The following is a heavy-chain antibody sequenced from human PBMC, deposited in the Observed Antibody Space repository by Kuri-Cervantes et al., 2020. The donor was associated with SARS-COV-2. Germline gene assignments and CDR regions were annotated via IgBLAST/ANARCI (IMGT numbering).Heavy chain of an antibody. V-gene: IGHV3-11*01. Sequence: GESLKISCAASGFTVSSNYMSWVRQAPGKGLEWVSYISSSGSTTYYADSVKGRFTISRDNSKNTLYLQMNSLRAEATAVYYCARGWSEPYYYYGMDVWGQGTTVTVSS. J-gene: IGHJ6*02. CDR3: ARGWSEPYYYYGMDV. CDR2: ISSSGSTT. D-gene: IGHD1-14*01. CDR1: GFTVSSNY.